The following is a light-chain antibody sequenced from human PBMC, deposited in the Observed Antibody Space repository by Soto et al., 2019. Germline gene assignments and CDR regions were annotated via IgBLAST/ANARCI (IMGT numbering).Light chain of an antibody. J-gene: IGKJ3*01. CDR2: AAS. CDR1: QDISNY. Sequence: DIQMTQSPSSLSASVGDRVTITCQASQDISNYLNWYQQKQGKAPKLLIYAASNLDTGDPSRFSGGGSRTGFTFTISSLQPEDIATSYCQKYDNLLGTFGHGTKVDIK. V-gene: IGKV1-33*01. CDR3: QKYDNLLGT.